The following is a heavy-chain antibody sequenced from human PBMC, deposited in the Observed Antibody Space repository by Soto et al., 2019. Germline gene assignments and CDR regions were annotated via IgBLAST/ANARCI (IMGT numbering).Heavy chain of an antibody. CDR3: TSSGNNFYYYGMDV. CDR2: ISSSGSVI. V-gene: IGHV3-48*03. Sequence: EVQLVESGGALVQPGGSLRLSCVASGFTFRSYEMNWVRQAPGKGLEWVAYISSSGSVIKYGDSVKGRFTISRDSAKNTLHLQMNSLRAEDTALYNCTSSGNNFYYYGMDVWGQWTTVTVSS. CDR1: GFTFRSYE. J-gene: IGHJ6*02. D-gene: IGHD6-25*01.